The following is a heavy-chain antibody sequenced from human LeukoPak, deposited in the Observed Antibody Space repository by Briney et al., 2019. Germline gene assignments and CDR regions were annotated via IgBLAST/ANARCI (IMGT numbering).Heavy chain of an antibody. J-gene: IGHJ4*02. CDR1: GYTFTSYD. Sequence: ASVKVSCKASGYTFTSYDFNWVRQAPGQGLEWMGWMNPNSGNTGYAQKFQGRVTMTRNTSISTAYMELSSLRSEDTAVYYCARSGGKRYCTNGVCYTQFDYWGQGTLVTVSS. CDR3: ARSGGKRYCTNGVCYTQFDY. CDR2: MNPNSGNT. D-gene: IGHD2-8*01. V-gene: IGHV1-8*01.